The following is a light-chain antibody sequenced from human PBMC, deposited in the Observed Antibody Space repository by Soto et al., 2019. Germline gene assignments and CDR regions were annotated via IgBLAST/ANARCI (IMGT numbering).Light chain of an antibody. CDR1: PSVSSY. CDR3: QQRSNWPWT. V-gene: IGKV3-11*01. Sequence: EIVLTQSPGTLSLSPGEKATLSCRASPSVSSYLACYQQKPRQAPRLLIYDASIRATSIPARFSGTGSETFFTLTITSLEPEDFAVYYCQQRSNWPWTFGQGTKVEIK. J-gene: IGKJ1*01. CDR2: DAS.